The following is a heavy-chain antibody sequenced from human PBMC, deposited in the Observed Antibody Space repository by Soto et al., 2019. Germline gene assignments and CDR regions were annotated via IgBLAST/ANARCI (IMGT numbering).Heavy chain of an antibody. CDR2: IYHSGST. Sequence: SETLSLTCAVSGGSISSGGYSWSWIRQPPGKGLEWIGYIYHSGSTYYNPSLKSRVTISVDTSKNQFSLKLSSVTAADTAVYDCARQYGGYFDYWGQGTLVTVSS. CDR1: GGSISSGGYS. J-gene: IGHJ4*02. D-gene: IGHD3-10*01. V-gene: IGHV4-30-2*01. CDR3: ARQYGGYFDY.